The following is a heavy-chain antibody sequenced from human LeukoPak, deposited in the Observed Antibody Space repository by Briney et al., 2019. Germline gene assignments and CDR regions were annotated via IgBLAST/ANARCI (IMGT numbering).Heavy chain of an antibody. D-gene: IGHD3-10*01. CDR3: ARDPEGSGENWFDP. J-gene: IGHJ5*02. CDR2: IYTSGST. Sequence: ETLSLTCTVSGGSISSYYWSWIRQPAGKGLEWIGRIYTSGSTNYNPSLKSRVTMSVDTSKNQFSLKLSSVTAADTAVYYCARDPEGSGENWFDPWGQGTLVTVSS. CDR1: GGSISSYY. V-gene: IGHV4-4*07.